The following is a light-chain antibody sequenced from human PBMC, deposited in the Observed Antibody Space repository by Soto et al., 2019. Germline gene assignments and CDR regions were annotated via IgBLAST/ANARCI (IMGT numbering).Light chain of an antibody. V-gene: IGLV2-23*01. CDR2: EGS. CDR3: CSYAGSSTEV. Sequence: QSALTQPASVSGSPGQSITISCTGTSSDVGSYNLVSWYQQHPGKAPKLMIYEGSKRPSGVSNRFSGSKSGNTASLTISGLQAEDEADYYCCSYAGSSTEVFGGGTQLPS. J-gene: IGLJ2*01. CDR1: SSDVGSYNL.